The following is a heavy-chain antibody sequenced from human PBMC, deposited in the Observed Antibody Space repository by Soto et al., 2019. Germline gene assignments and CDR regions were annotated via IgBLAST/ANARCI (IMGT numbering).Heavy chain of an antibody. CDR2: ISGSGGST. Sequence: GGSLRLSCAASGFTFSSYAMSWVRQAPGKGLEWVSAISGSGGSTYYADSVKGRFTISRDNSKNTLYLQMNSLRAEDTAVYYCAKHPTRNYYDSSGYYQYFQHWDQGTLVTVSS. D-gene: IGHD3-22*01. CDR3: AKHPTRNYYDSSGYYQYFQH. CDR1: GFTFSSYA. J-gene: IGHJ1*01. V-gene: IGHV3-23*01.